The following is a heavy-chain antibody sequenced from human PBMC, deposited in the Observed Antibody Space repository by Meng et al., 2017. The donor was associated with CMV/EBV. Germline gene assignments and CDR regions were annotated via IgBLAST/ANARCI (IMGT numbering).Heavy chain of an antibody. J-gene: IGHJ4*02. D-gene: IGHD6-6*01. V-gene: IGHV1-46*01. CDR3: ARFPYSSSLGIYYFDY. Sequence: ASVKVSCNASGYTFTSYYMHWVRQAPGQGLEWMGIINPSGGSTSYAQKFQGRVTMTRDTSTSTVYMELSSLRSEDTAVYYCARFPYSSSLGIYYFDYWGQGTLVTVSS. CDR2: INPSGGST. CDR1: GYTFTSYY.